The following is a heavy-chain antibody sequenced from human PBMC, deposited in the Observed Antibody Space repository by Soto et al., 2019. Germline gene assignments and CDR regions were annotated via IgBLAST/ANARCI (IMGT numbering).Heavy chain of an antibody. Sequence: SETLSLTCTVSGGSISSDDYYWSWIRQPPGKGLEWIGYIYYSGSTYYNPSLKSRVTISVDTSKNQFSLKLSSVTAADTAVYYCARAIAARQGWFDPWGQGTLVTASS. J-gene: IGHJ5*02. CDR1: GGSISSDDYY. D-gene: IGHD6-6*01. CDR2: IYYSGST. V-gene: IGHV4-30-4*01. CDR3: ARAIAARQGWFDP.